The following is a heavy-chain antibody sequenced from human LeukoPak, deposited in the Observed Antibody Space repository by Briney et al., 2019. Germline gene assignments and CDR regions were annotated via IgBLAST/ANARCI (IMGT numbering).Heavy chain of an antibody. CDR1: GGSINSYY. D-gene: IGHD2-2*01. CDR2: IFYSGST. CDR3: ARLPHCSSTTCHRGAFDI. V-gene: IGHV4-59*01. Sequence: SETLSLTCTVSGGSINSYYWSWIRQPPGKGLEWIGYIFYSGSTNYNPSLKSRVTISVDTSKNQFSLKLSSVTAADTAVYYCARLPHCSSTTCHRGAFDIWGQGTTVTVSS. J-gene: IGHJ3*02.